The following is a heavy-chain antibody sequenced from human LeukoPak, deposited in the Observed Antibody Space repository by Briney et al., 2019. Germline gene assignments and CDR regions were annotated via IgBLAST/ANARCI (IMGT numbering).Heavy chain of an antibody. CDR3: ARGYFDWLVPFDY. J-gene: IGHJ4*02. V-gene: IGHV4-38-2*02. CDR2: IYHSGST. Sequence: PSEALSLTCTVSGYSISSGYYWGWIRQPPGKGLEWIGSIYHSGSTYYNPSLKSRVTISVDTSKNQFSLELSSVTAADTAVYYCARGYFDWLVPFDYWGQGTLVTVSS. CDR1: GYSISSGYY. D-gene: IGHD3-9*01.